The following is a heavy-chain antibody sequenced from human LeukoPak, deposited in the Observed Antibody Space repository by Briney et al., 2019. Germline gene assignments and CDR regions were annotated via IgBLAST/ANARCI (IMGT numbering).Heavy chain of an antibody. CDR1: GGSISNYY. CDR2: IYTNGST. J-gene: IGHJ5*02. D-gene: IGHD3-10*01. Sequence: PSETLSLTCTVSGGSISNYYWSWIRQPAGKGLEWIGRIYTNGSTNYNPSLKSRVTMSVDTSKNQFSLKLTSVTAADTAVYYCARGLGHYGSGSYVYNWSAPWGQGSLVTVSS. CDR3: ARGLGHYGSGSYVYNWSAP. V-gene: IGHV4-4*07.